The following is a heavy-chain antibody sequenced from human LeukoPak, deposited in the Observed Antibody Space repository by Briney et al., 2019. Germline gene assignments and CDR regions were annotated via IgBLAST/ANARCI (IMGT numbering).Heavy chain of an antibody. CDR2: RYYSGST. J-gene: IGHJ2*01. D-gene: IGHD6-13*01. CDR1: GGSISSSSYY. CDR3: ARDRWGYSSSWFTHWDFDL. V-gene: IGHV4-39*07. Sequence: SETLSLTCIVSGGSISSSSYYWGWIRQPPGKGLEWIGSRYYSGSTYYNPSLKSRVTISVDTSKNKFSLKLSSVTAADTAVYYCARDRWGYSSSWFTHWDFDLWGRGTLVTVSS.